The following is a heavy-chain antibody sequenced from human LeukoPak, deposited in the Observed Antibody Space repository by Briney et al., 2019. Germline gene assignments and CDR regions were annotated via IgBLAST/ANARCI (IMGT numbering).Heavy chain of an antibody. CDR1: GYTFTGYY. CDR2: INPNSGGT. V-gene: IGHV1-2*02. J-gene: IGHJ5*02. D-gene: IGHD2-2*01. CDR3: AKPYRYCSSTSCRNWFDP. Sequence: ASVKVSCKASGYTFTGYYMHWVRQAPGQGLEWMGWINPNSGGTNYAQKFQGRVTMTRDTSISTAYMELSRLRSDDTAVYYCAKPYRYCSSTSCRNWFDPWGQGTPVTVSS.